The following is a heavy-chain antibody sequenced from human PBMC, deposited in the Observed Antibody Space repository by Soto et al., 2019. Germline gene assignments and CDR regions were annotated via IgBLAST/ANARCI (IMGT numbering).Heavy chain of an antibody. D-gene: IGHD3-3*01. V-gene: IGHV3-23*01. J-gene: IGHJ6*02. CDR1: GFTFSSYA. CDR2: ISGSGGST. Sequence: GGSLRLSCAASGFTFSSYAMSWVRQAPGKWLEWVSAISGSGGSTYYADSVKGRFTISRDNAKNTLYLQMNSLRAEDTAVYYCAKDQGSGYYPRYYYGMDVWGQGXTVTV. CDR3: AKDQGSGYYPRYYYGMDV.